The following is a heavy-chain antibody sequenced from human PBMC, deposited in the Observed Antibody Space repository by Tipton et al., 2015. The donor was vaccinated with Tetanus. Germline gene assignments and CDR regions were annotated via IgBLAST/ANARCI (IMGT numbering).Heavy chain of an antibody. CDR1: GGPISDKKYY. CDR3: ARHLYGYWFDP. J-gene: IGHJ5*02. CDR2: IYFKGDT. D-gene: IGHD5-24*01. Sequence: GLVKPSETLSLNCTVSGGPISDKKYYWGWIRQAPGKGLEWIASIYFKGDTYYSPSLKSRLTIDVDTSQNLFSLKVTSVTTADTAVYYCARHLYGYWFDPWGPGALVTVSS. V-gene: IGHV4-39*02.